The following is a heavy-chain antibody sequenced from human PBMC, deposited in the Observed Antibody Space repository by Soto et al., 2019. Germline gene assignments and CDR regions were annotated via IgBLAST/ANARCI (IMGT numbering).Heavy chain of an antibody. J-gene: IGHJ1*01. V-gene: IGHV4-4*07. Sequence: LSGPLPMTCTACGPSTSSFYWSWMRQPAGKGMEWIGRIYSSGTTKYNPSPKGQVTMSVDTSKNQFSLSLNSVTAADTAVYYFARDRIVGKSYLYF. CDR1: GPSTSSFY. D-gene: IGHD1-26*01. CDR3: ARDRIVGKSYLYF. CDR2: IYSSGTT.